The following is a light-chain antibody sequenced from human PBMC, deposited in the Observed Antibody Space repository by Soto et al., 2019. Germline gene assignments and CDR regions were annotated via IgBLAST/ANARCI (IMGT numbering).Light chain of an antibody. Sequence: QSVLTQPPSASATPGQRVTISCSGGRSNIGENNVNWYQQLPGTAPKLLIYSNIGRPSGVPDRFSGSKSDTSASLAISGLQPEDEADYYCAAWDDSLNEFVFGTGTKLTVL. V-gene: IGLV1-44*01. CDR2: SNI. J-gene: IGLJ1*01. CDR3: AAWDDSLNEFV. CDR1: RSNIGENN.